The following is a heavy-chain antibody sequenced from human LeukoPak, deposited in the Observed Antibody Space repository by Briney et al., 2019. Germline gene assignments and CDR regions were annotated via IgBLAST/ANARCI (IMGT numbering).Heavy chain of an antibody. CDR1: GGSISSYY. D-gene: IGHD3-22*01. CDR2: IYTSGST. CDR3: ARETGDDSSGYSDY. J-gene: IGHJ4*02. V-gene: IGHV4-4*07. Sequence: PSETLSLTCTVSGGSISSYYWSWIRQPAGKGLEWIGRIYTSGSTNYNPSLKSRVAMSVDTSKNQFSLKLSSVTAADTAVYYCARETGDDSSGYSDYWGQGTLVTVSS.